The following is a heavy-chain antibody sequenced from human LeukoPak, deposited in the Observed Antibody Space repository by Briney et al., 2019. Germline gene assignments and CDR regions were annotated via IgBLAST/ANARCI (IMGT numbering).Heavy chain of an antibody. V-gene: IGHV5-51*01. CDR2: IFPGDSDT. J-gene: IGHJ6*03. CDR3: ARPYGANSGGYYYYYMDV. CDR1: GYSFTSHW. D-gene: IGHD4/OR15-4a*01. Sequence: GESLKISSKGSGYSFTSHWIGWVRQMPGKGLEWMWIIFPGDSDTRYSPSFQGQVTISADKSISTAYLQWSSLKASDTAMYYCARPYGANSGGYYYYYMDVWGKGTTVTVSS.